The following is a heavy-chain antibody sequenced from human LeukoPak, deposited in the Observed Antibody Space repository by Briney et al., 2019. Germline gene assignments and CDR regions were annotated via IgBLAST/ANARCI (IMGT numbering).Heavy chain of an antibody. Sequence: ASVKVSCKASGYTFTSYDINWVRQAPGQGLEWMGKINPDNGATEYVQNLKGRLTMTRDTSRSTVFMELSGLRSDDTAFYYCARSLGSLKEYWWFDPWGQGTLVTVSS. CDR1: GYTFTSYD. CDR2: INPDNGAT. J-gene: IGHJ5*02. D-gene: IGHD2/OR15-2a*01. CDR3: ARSLGSLKEYWWFDP. V-gene: IGHV1-2*02.